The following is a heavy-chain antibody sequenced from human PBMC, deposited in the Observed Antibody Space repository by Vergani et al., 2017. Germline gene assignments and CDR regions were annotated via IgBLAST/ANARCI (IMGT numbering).Heavy chain of an antibody. CDR3: ARGPDYYDSSGYPPPDY. J-gene: IGHJ4*02. CDR1: GGTFSSYA. CDR2: IIPIFGTA. V-gene: IGHV1-69*13. Sequence: QVQLVQSGAEVKKPGSSVKVSCKASGGTFSSYAISWVRQAPGQGLEWIGRIIPIFGTANYAQKFQGRVTITADESTSTAYMELSSLRSEDTAVYYCARGPDYYDSSGYPPPDYWGQGTLVTVSS. D-gene: IGHD3-22*01.